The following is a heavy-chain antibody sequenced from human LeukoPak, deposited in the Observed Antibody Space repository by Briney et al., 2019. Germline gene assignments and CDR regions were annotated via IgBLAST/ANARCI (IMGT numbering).Heavy chain of an antibody. CDR3: ARDGSSSWYYY. CDR1: GFTFSDYG. D-gene: IGHD6-13*01. CDR2: IWYDGSNK. V-gene: IGHV3-33*01. J-gene: IGHJ4*02. Sequence: PGSSLRLSCAVFGFTFSDYGMHWVRQAPGKGLEWVAVIWYDGSNKYYGDSVKGRFTISRDNSKNTLYLQMNSLRAEDTAVYYCARDGSSSWYYYWGQGTLVTVSS.